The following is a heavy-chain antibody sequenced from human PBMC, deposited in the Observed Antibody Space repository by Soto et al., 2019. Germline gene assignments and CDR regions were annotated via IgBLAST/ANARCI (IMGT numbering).Heavy chain of an antibody. D-gene: IGHD4-17*01. CDR2: IIPIFGTA. Sequence: GXAVKVSSKASGGPFISYAISWVRQSPGQGLEWMGGIIPIFGTANYAQKFQGRVTITADESTSTAYMELSSLRSEDTAVYYCARDNFRSYGDYGSHYYGMDVWGQRTTVTVSS. V-gene: IGHV1-69*01. J-gene: IGHJ6*02. CDR1: GGPFISYA. CDR3: ARDNFRSYGDYGSHYYGMDV.